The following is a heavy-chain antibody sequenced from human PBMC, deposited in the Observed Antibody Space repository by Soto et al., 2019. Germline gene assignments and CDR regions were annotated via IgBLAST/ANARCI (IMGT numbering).Heavy chain of an antibody. Sequence: PVGSLRLSCATSGFTFSNYGMHWVRLAPGKGLEWVAVTRHDGTNKYYADSVKGRCTISRDNSKNTVHLQMNSLRGEDTAVYYCARDLSGHLDYWGPGTMVTVYS. CDR1: GFTFSNYG. V-gene: IGHV3-33*01. J-gene: IGHJ4*02. CDR3: ARDLSGHLDY. CDR2: TRHDGTNK.